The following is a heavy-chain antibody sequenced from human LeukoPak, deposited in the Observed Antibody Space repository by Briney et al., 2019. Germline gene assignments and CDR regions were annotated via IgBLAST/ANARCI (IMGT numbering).Heavy chain of an antibody. V-gene: IGHV4-30-4*01. Sequence: SETLSLTCTVSGGSISSGDYYWSWIRQPPGKGLEWIGYIYYSGSTYYNPSLKSRVTISVDTSKNQFSLKLSSVTAVDTAVYYCARGDSSGYYFDYWGQGTLVTVSS. CDR2: IYYSGST. J-gene: IGHJ4*02. CDR1: GGSISSGDYY. CDR3: ARGDSSGYYFDY. D-gene: IGHD3-22*01.